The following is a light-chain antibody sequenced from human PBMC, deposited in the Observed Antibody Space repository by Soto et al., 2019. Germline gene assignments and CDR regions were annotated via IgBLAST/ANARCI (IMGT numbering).Light chain of an antibody. CDR3: QQSSTTPWT. V-gene: IGKV1-39*01. Sequence: DIQMTQSPSSLSASVGDRVTITCRASQTIRSSLNWYQQTPGKAHNLLISTASSLHSGVPSRFSGRGSGTDFTLTISNLQPEYFATYYCQQSSTTPWTFGQGTRVEI. J-gene: IGKJ1*01. CDR1: QTIRSS. CDR2: TAS.